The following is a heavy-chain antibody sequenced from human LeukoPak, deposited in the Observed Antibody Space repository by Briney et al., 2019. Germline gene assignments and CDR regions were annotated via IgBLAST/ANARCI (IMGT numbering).Heavy chain of an antibody. D-gene: IGHD3-3*01. CDR3: GRLGIYGVLDVRAPVDY. CDR1: GYSFISYW. Sequence: GESLKISCQGSGYSFISYWIGWVRQMPGKGLEWMAIIYPGDSDTAYSPSFQGQVTISADKSISTAYLQWSSLKASATAVYFCGRLGIYGVLDVRAPVDYWGQGTLVTVSS. CDR2: IYPGDSDT. J-gene: IGHJ4*02. V-gene: IGHV5-51*01.